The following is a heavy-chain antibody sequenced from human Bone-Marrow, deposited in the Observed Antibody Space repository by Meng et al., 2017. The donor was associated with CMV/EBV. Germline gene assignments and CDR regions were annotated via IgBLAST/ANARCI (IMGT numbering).Heavy chain of an antibody. Sequence: ASVKVSCKASGYTFTSYDINWVRQATGQGLEWMGWMNPNSGNTGYAQKFQGRVTITADKSTSTAYMELSSLRSEDTAVYYCARGGYCSSTSCYGRRYYFDYWGQGTLVTVSS. CDR3: ARGGYCSSTSCYGRRYYFDY. D-gene: IGHD2-2*01. CDR2: MNPNSGNT. V-gene: IGHV1-8*03. J-gene: IGHJ4*02. CDR1: GYTFTSYD.